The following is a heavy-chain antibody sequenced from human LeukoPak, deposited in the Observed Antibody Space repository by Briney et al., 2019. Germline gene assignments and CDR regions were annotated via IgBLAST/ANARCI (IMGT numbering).Heavy chain of an antibody. CDR1: GFTSSIYP. CDR2: IAYDGSYK. J-gene: IGHJ5*01. CDR3: AKDRHAPGKYCSSTSCFPFDS. V-gene: IGHV3-30*04. D-gene: IGHD2-2*01. Sequence: GGSLRLSCAASGFTSSIYPMHWVRQAPGKGLEWVAVIAYDGSYKYYADSVKGRFTISRDNSKSTLYLLMNSLRAEDTAVYYCAKDRHAPGKYCSSTSCFPFDSWGQGTLVTVSS.